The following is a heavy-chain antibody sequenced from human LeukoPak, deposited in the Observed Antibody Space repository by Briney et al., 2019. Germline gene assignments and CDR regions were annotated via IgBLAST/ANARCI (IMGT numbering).Heavy chain of an antibody. J-gene: IGHJ6*02. D-gene: IGHD6-19*01. CDR2: IYYSGST. Sequence: SEPLSPTCTVSGGSISRYYWSWLRRPPGKGLEWVGYIYYSGSTNYNPSHKSRVTISVDTSKNQFSLKLSSVTAADTAVYYCARDRAVAGISYYYGMDVWGQGTTVTVSS. V-gene: IGHV4-59*01. CDR1: GGSISRYY. CDR3: ARDRAVAGISYYYGMDV.